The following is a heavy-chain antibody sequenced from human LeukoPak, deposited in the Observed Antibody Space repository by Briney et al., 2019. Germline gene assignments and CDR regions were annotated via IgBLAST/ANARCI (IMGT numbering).Heavy chain of an antibody. CDR1: GFTFSTYG. V-gene: IGHV3-30*02. D-gene: IGHD6-19*01. J-gene: IGHJ4*02. CDR2: IRYDGSNK. CDR3: AKNLPYSSGSFDY. Sequence: QPGGSLRLSCAASGFTFSTYGMHWVRQAPGKGLEWVAFIRYDGSNKYYVDSVKGRFTICRDNSKNTLYLEMNNLRAEDTAVYYCAKNLPYSSGSFDYWGQGIRVSVSS.